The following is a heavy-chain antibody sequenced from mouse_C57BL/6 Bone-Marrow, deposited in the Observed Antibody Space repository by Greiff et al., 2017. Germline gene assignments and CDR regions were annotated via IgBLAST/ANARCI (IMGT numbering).Heavy chain of an antibody. V-gene: IGHV1-4*01. D-gene: IGHD3-2*02. Sequence: VQGVESGAELARPGASVKMSCKASGYTFTSYTMHWVKQRPGQGLEWIGYINPSSGYTKYNQKFKDKATLTADKSSSTAYMQLSSLTSEDSAVYYCARYPSGYDYAMDYWGQGTSVTVSS. CDR3: ARYPSGYDYAMDY. CDR1: GYTFTSYT. J-gene: IGHJ4*01. CDR2: INPSSGYT.